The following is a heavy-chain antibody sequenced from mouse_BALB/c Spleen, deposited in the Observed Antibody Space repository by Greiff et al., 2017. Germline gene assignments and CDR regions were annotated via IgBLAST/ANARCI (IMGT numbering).Heavy chain of an antibody. V-gene: IGHV14-3*02. D-gene: IGHD2-4*01. CDR1: GFNIKDTY. CDR3: ARWVYDYGFAY. J-gene: IGHJ3*01. Sequence: EVQLHQSGAELVKPAASVKLSCTASGFNIKDTYMHWVKQRPEQGLEWIGRIDPANGNTKYDPKFQGKATITADTSSNTAYLQLSSLTSEDTAVYYCARWVYDYGFAYWGQGTLVTVSA. CDR2: IDPANGNT.